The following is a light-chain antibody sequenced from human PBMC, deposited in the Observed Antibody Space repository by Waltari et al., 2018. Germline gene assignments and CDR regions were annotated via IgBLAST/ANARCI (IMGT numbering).Light chain of an antibody. CDR2: EVS. J-gene: IGLJ2*01. CDR3: CSYAGSSTLL. Sequence: QSALTQPASVSGSPGQSIPIPCPATSSVVGGYNLVSWYQQHPANAPKPMIYEVSKWPSGVSNRFSGSKSGNTASLTISGLQAEDEADYYCCSYAGSSTLLFGGGTKVTVL. CDR1: SSVVGGYNL. V-gene: IGLV2-23*01.